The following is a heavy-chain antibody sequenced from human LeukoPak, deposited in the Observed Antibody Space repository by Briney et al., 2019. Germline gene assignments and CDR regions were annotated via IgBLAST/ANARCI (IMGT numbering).Heavy chain of an antibody. CDR3: ARDSRGYCSSTSCSNGNYYYYYMDV. CDR2: INHSGST. D-gene: IGHD2-2*01. Sequence: SETLSLTCAVYGGSFSGYYRSWIRQPPGKGLEWIGEINHSGSTNYNPSLKSRVTISVDTSKNQFSLKLSSVTAADTAVYYCARDSRGYCSSTSCSNGNYYYYYMDVWGKGTTVTVSS. CDR1: GGSFSGYY. V-gene: IGHV4-34*01. J-gene: IGHJ6*03.